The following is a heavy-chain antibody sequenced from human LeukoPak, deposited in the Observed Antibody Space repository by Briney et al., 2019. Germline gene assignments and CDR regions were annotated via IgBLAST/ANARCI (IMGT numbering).Heavy chain of an antibody. D-gene: IGHD3-10*01. CDR3: ATFRGDGSLVGVDV. V-gene: IGHV1-18*01. Sequence: ASVKVSCKASGYTFTSYGISWVRQAPGQGLEWMGWISAYNGNTNYAQKLQGRVTMTTDTSTSTAYMELRSLRSDDTAVYYCATFRGDGSLVGVDVWGKGTTVTVSS. J-gene: IGHJ6*04. CDR2: ISAYNGNT. CDR1: GYTFTSYG.